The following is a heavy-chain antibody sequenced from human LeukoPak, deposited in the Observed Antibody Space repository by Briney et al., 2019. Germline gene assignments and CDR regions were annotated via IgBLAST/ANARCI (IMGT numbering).Heavy chain of an antibody. CDR1: GGSFSGYY. V-gene: IGHV4-34*01. CDR2: INHSGST. Sequence: QASETLSLTCAVYGGSFSGYYWSWIRQPPGKGLEWIGEINHSGSTNYNPSLKSRVTISVDTSKNQFSLKLSSVTAADTAVYYCARREYSSSSVGAPGNWFDPWGQGTLVTVSS. CDR3: ARREYSSSSVGAPGNWFDP. D-gene: IGHD6-6*01. J-gene: IGHJ5*02.